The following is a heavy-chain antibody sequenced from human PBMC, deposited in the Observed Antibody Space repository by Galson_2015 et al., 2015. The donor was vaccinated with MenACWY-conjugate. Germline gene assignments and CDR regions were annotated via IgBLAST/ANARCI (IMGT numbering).Heavy chain of an antibody. Sequence: SLRLSCAPSGFAFGDYLMGWFRQAPGKGLVWVSRINSDGSSTSYADSVKGRFTISRDNARNTLYLQMNSLRAEDTAVYYCARTGGSPPRGFDYWGQGTLVTVSS. CDR1: GFAFGDYL. CDR2: INSDGSST. CDR3: ARTGGSPPRGFDY. J-gene: IGHJ4*02. D-gene: IGHD1-26*01. V-gene: IGHV3-74*01.